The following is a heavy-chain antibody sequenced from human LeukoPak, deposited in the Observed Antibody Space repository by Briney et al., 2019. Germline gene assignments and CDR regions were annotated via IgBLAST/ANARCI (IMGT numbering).Heavy chain of an antibody. CDR2: INHSGST. J-gene: IGHJ4*02. CDR1: GGSFSGYY. Sequence: SETLSLTCAVYGGSFSGYYWSWIRQPPGKGLEWIGEINHSGSTNYNPSLKSRVTISVDTSKNQFSLKLSSVTAADTAVYYCARVKGSGSYQCYFDYWGQGTLVTVSS. CDR3: ARVKGSGSYQCYFDY. V-gene: IGHV4-34*01. D-gene: IGHD1-26*01.